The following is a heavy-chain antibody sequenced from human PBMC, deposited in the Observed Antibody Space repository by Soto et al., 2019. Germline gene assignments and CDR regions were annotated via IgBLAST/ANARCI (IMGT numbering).Heavy chain of an antibody. CDR3: AYSGYDYLDY. D-gene: IGHD5-12*01. CDR1: GGSISSGGYY. J-gene: IGHJ4*02. V-gene: IGHV4-31*03. CDR2: IYYSGST. Sequence: SETLSLTCTVSGGSISSGGYYWSWIRQHPGKGLEWIGYIYYSGSTYYNPSLKSRVTISVDTSKNQFSLKLSSVTAADTAVYYCAYSGYDYLDYWGQGTLVTVSS.